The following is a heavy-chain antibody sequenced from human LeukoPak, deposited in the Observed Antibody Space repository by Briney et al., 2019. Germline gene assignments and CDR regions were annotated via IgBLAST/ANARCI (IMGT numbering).Heavy chain of an antibody. J-gene: IGHJ6*03. CDR3: AKSPLGTIFGVELYYMDV. CDR1: GFTFSSYG. D-gene: IGHD3-3*01. CDR2: IRYDGSNK. Sequence: GGSLRLSCAASGFTFSSYGMHWVRQAPGKGLEWVAFIRYDGSNKYYADSVKGRFTISRDNSKNTLYLQMNSLRAEDTAVYYCAKSPLGTIFGVELYYMDVWGKGTTVTVSS. V-gene: IGHV3-30*02.